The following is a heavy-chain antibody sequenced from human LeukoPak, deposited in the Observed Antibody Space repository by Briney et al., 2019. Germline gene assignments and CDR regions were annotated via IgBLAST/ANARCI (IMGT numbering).Heavy chain of an antibody. D-gene: IGHD3-10*01. CDR1: GGSISSYY. Sequence: SETLSLTCTVSGGSISSYYWSWIRQPAGKGLEWIGRIYTSGGTNYNPSLKSRVTMSVDTSKNQFSLKLSSVTAADTAVYYCARSEAPSPLLWFGELFSDWGQGTLVTVSS. V-gene: IGHV4-4*07. CDR3: ARSEAPSPLLWFGELFSD. CDR2: IYTSGGT. J-gene: IGHJ4*02.